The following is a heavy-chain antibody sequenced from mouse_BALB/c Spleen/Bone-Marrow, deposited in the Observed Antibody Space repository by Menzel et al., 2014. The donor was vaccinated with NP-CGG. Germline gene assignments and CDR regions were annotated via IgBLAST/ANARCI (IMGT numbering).Heavy chain of an antibody. CDR1: GFNIKDTY. CDR3: ASYRYAWYFGV. D-gene: IGHD2-14*01. V-gene: IGHV14-3*02. CDR2: IDPANGNT. J-gene: IGHJ1*01. Sequence: EVHLVESGAELVKPGASVKLSCTASGFNIKDTYMHWVKQRPEQGLEWIGRIDPANGNTKYDPKFQGKATITADTSSNTAYLQLSSLTSEDTAVYYCASYRYAWYFGVWGAGTTVTVSS.